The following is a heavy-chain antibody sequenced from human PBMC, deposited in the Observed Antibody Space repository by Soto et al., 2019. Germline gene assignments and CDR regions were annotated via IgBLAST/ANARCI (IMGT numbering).Heavy chain of an antibody. J-gene: IGHJ6*02. CDR1: GFTFSSYA. CDR2: ISGSGGST. D-gene: IGHD6-13*01. CDR3: AKSAAGTGGPYYYGMDV. V-gene: IGHV3-23*01. Sequence: LRLSCAASGFTFSSYAMSWVRQAPGKGLEWVSAISGSGGSTYYADSVKGRFTISRDNSKNTLYLQMNSLRAEDTAVYYCAKSAAGTGGPYYYGMDVWGQGTTVTVSS.